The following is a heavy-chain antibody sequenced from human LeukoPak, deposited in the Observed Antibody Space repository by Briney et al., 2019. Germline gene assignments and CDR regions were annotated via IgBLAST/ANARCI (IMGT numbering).Heavy chain of an antibody. D-gene: IGHD5-18*01. CDR2: ISSSSSTI. J-gene: IGHJ4*02. V-gene: IGHV3-48*01. CDR3: ARDHGYGFGTLDY. Sequence: PGGSLRLSCAASGFTFSSYSMNWVRQAPGKGLEWVSYISSSSSTIYYADSVKGRFTISRDNAKNSLYLQMNSLRAEDTAVYYCARDHGYGFGTLDYWGQGTLVTVSS. CDR1: GFTFSSYS.